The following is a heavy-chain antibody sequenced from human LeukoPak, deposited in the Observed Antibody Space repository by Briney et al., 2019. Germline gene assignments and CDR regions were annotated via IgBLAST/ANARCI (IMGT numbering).Heavy chain of an antibody. CDR2: ISGSGDST. Sequence: GGSLRLSCAASGVTFSSYAMSWVRQAPGKGLEWVSTISGSGDSTYYADSVKGRFTISRDNSKNTLYLQIASLRAEDTAVYYCAKFYYDSCYWGQGTLVTVSS. D-gene: IGHD3-22*01. CDR3: AKFYYDSCY. V-gene: IGHV3-23*01. J-gene: IGHJ4*02. CDR1: GVTFSSYA.